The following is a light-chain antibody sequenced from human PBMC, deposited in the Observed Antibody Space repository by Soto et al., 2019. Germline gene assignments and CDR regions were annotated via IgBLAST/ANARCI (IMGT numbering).Light chain of an antibody. CDR2: GAS. J-gene: IGKJ1*01. Sequence: EIMLTHSPVNRSLLPGEGAPLPTRASQSVSSSYLAWYKQKPGQAPRLLIYGASGRATGIPDRFSGSGSGTDFTLTISRLEPEDCAVYYCQQQGSSPCTVGQGTRLDIK. CDR3: QQQGSSPCT. CDR1: QSVSSSY. V-gene: IGKV3-20*01.